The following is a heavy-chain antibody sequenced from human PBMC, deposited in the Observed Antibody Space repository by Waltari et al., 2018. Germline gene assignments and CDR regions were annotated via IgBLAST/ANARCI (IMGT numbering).Heavy chain of an antibody. J-gene: IGHJ4*02. CDR2: INHSGRT. CDR1: GGSFSGYY. Sequence: QVQLQQWGAGLLKPSETLSLTCAVYGGSFSGYYWSWIRQPPGKGLEWIGEINHSGRTNYNPSLKSRVTRSVDTSKNQFSLKLSSVTAADTAVYYCARSYYYDSSGYYLDYWGQGTLVTVSS. V-gene: IGHV4-34*01. CDR3: ARSYYYDSSGYYLDY. D-gene: IGHD3-22*01.